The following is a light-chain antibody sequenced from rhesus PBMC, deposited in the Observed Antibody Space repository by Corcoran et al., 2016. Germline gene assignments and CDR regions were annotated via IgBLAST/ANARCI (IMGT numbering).Light chain of an antibody. J-gene: IGKJ1*01. CDR1: QGISNY. CDR3: QQHNNYPPT. Sequence: DIQMTQSPSSLSASVGDTVTITCRASQGISNYLAWYQQKPGKAPKPLIYYASNLESWVPSRVRGSGSWTGFTLTISSLQTEDFATYYCQQHNNYPPTFGQGTKVGIK. V-gene: IGKV1S14*01. CDR2: YAS.